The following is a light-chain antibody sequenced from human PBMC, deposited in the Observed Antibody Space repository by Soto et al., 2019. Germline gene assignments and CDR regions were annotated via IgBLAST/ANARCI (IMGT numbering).Light chain of an antibody. CDR3: QQYHTWPIT. Sequence: DIVMTQSPATLSVAPGERVTFSCRASQGVSRKLAWYQHKPGQAPRLLISGASTGATGIPARFSGSGSGTEFTLTISSLQSEDCAIYYRQQYHTWPITFGGGTKVEIK. CDR1: QGVSRK. J-gene: IGKJ4*01. V-gene: IGKV3-15*01. CDR2: GAS.